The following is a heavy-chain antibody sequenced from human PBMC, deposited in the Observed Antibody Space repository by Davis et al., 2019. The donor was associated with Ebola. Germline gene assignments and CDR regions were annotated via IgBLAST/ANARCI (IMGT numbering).Heavy chain of an antibody. V-gene: IGHV3-43*02. CDR2: INGDGTLT. D-gene: IGHD2-21*02. J-gene: IGHJ4*02. CDR1: GFTFADYA. CDR3: GKADCGGDCRVVDF. Sequence: PGGSLRPSCAASGFTFADYAMHCVRQSPGKGLECVSLINGDGTLTYYADSVKGRFTISRENSKHSLYLQMNSLTSEDTAIYYCGKADCGGDCRVVDFWGQGTLVTVSA.